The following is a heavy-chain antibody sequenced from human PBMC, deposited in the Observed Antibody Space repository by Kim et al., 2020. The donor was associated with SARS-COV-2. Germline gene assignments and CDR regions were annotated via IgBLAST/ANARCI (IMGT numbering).Heavy chain of an antibody. CDR2: IYYSGST. Sequence: SETLSLTCTVSGGSISSYYWSWIRQPPGKGLEWIGYIYYSGSTNYNPSLKSRVTISVDTSKNQFSLKLSSVTAADTAVYYCAGSSYSSSEYFDYWGQGTLVTVSS. J-gene: IGHJ4*02. CDR3: AGSSYSSSEYFDY. V-gene: IGHV4-59*01. D-gene: IGHD6-6*01. CDR1: GGSISSYY.